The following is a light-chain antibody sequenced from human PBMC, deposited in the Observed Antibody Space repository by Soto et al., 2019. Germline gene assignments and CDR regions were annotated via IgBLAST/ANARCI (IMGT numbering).Light chain of an antibody. CDR3: QQYGSLPWT. Sequence: TQSPSSLSTSVGDEVTITCRSSQTVMTDLNWYQQKPGQAPRLLIYGSSSRATGIPDRVSGSGSGTDFTLTISSLQPEDFAVYYCQQYGSLPWTFGQGTKVDIK. V-gene: IGKV3-20*01. J-gene: IGKJ1*01. CDR2: GSS. CDR1: QTVMTD.